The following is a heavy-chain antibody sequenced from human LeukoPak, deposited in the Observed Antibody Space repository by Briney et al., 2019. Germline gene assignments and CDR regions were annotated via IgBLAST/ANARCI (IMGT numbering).Heavy chain of an antibody. J-gene: IGHJ4*02. D-gene: IGHD6-19*01. V-gene: IGHV5-51*01. CDR2: IYPGDSDT. CDR1: GYSFTSYW. CDR3: ARITDSSGWDLFDY. Sequence: GESLQISCKGSGYSFTSYWIGWVRQLPGKGLEWMGIIYPGDSDTRYSPSFQGQVTISADKSISTAYLQWSSLKASDTAMYYCARITDSSGWDLFDYWGQGTLVTVSS.